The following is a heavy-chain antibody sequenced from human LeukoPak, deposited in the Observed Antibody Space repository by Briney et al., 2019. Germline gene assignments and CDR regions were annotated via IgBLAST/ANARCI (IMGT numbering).Heavy chain of an antibody. CDR1: GYTFTSHG. J-gene: IGHJ4*02. CDR2: ISAYNGNT. Sequence: GASVKVSCKASGYTFTSHGISWVRQAPGQGLQWMGWISAYNGNTNYAQKVQGRVTMTTDTSTSTAYMELRSLRSDDTAVYYCARVYYYGSGTYYNFDYWGQGTLVTVSS. CDR3: ARVYYYGSGTYYNFDY. V-gene: IGHV1-18*01. D-gene: IGHD3-10*01.